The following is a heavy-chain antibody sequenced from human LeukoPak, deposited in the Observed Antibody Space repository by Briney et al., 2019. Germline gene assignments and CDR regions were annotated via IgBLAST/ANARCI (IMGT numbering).Heavy chain of an antibody. V-gene: IGHV3-23*01. CDR2: ISGSGGST. J-gene: IGHJ1*01. Sequence: GGSLRLSCAASGFTFSSYAMSWVRQAPGKGLEWVSAISGSGGSTYYADSVKGRFTISRDNSKNTLYLQMNSLRAEDTAVYYCEKDPSVEWLAPVQHWGQGTLVTVSS. D-gene: IGHD6-19*01. CDR1: GFTFSSYA. CDR3: EKDPSVEWLAPVQH.